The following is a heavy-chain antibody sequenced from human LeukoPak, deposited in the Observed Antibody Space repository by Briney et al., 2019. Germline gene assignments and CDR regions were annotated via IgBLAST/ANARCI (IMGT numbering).Heavy chain of an antibody. J-gene: IGHJ6*03. CDR1: GGSISSHY. Sequence: SETLSLTCIVSGGSISSHYWSWIRQPPGKGLEWIGYSYYSGSTNYNPSLTSRVTISVDTSKNQFSLKLSSVTAADTAVYYCARTPTFRYYYYYCYMDVWGRGTTVTVSS. V-gene: IGHV4-59*11. CDR3: ARTPTFRYYYYYCYMDV. CDR2: SYYSGST. D-gene: IGHD2-21*01.